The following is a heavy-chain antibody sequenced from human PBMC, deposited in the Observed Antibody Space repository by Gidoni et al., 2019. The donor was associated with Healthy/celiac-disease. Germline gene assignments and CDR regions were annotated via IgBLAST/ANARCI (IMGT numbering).Heavy chain of an antibody. Sequence: EVQLVESEGGLVKPGGSLRLSCAASGFTFSSYSMNWVRQAPGKGLEWVSSISSSSSYIYYADSVKGRFTISRDNAKNSLYLQMNSLRAEDTAVYYCARGPEYRAYFDYWGQGTLVTVSS. CDR3: ARGPEYRAYFDY. CDR2: ISSSSSYI. V-gene: IGHV3-21*01. CDR1: GFTFSSYS. J-gene: IGHJ4*02. D-gene: IGHD6-6*01.